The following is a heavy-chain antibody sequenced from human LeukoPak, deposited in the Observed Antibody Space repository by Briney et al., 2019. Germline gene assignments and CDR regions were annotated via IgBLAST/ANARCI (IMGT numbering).Heavy chain of an antibody. Sequence: SETLSLTCTVSGGSISSYYWSWIRQPPGKGLEWIGSIYYSGSTYYNPSLKSRVTISVDTSKNQFSLKLSSVTAADTAVYYCARHTMTTKYYYYYYMDVWGKGTTVTVSS. J-gene: IGHJ6*03. CDR3: ARHTMTTKYYYYYYMDV. V-gene: IGHV4-59*05. D-gene: IGHD4-11*01. CDR1: GGSISSYY. CDR2: IYYSGST.